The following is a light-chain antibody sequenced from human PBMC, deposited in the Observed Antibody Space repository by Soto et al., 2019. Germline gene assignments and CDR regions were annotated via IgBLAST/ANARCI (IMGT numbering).Light chain of an antibody. J-gene: IGLJ1*01. CDR2: EVS. Sequence: QSVLTQPASVSGSLGQSITISCTVTSSDVGGYNYVSWYQQQSGKAPKLMIHEVSNRPSGVSNRFSGSKSGNTASLTISGLQAEDEADYYCSSYTSSRAYVFGIGTKVTVL. CDR1: SSDVGGYNY. CDR3: SSYTSSRAYV. V-gene: IGLV2-14*01.